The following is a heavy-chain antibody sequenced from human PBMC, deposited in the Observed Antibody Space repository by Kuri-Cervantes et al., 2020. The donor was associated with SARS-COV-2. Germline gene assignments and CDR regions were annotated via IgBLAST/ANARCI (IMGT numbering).Heavy chain of an antibody. D-gene: IGHD6-19*01. CDR3: AGESGSRGGYGFDY. CDR1: GYTFTSYG. J-gene: IGHJ4*02. Sequence: ASVKVSCKASGYTFTSYGISWVRQAPGQGLEWMGWISAYNGNTNYAQKLQGRVTMTTDTSTSTAYMELRSLRSDDTAVYYCAGESGSRGGYGFDYWGQGTLVTVSS. V-gene: IGHV1-18*04. CDR2: ISAYNGNT.